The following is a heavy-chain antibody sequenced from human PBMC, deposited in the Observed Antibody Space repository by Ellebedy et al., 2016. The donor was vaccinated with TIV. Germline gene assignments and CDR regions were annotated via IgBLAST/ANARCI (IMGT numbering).Heavy chain of an antibody. D-gene: IGHD6-13*01. V-gene: IGHV3-49*04. CDR3: TRDLTTLAAAGTGIYYYTMDV. CDR1: GFTFGDYA. J-gene: IGHJ6*02. CDR2: IRSKAYGGTT. Sequence: GASLKISXTASGFTFGDYAMSWVRQAPGKGLEWVSFIRSKAYGGTTEYAASVKGRFTISRDDSKSIAYLQMNSLKAEDTAVYYCTRDLTTLAAAGTGIYYYTMDVWGQGTTVTVSS.